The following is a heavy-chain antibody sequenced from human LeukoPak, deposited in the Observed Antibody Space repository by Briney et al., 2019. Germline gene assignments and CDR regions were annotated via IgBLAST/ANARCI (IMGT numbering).Heavy chain of an antibody. CDR3: ARDNVPGSFDY. CDR1: GGSISSGSYY. Sequence: SQTLSLTCTVSGGSISSGSYYWSWIRQPAGTGLEWIGRIYTSGSTYYNPSLKSRVTISVDTSKKEFSLKLSSVTAADTAVYYCARDNVPGSFDYWGQGTLVTVSS. CDR2: IYTSGST. V-gene: IGHV4-61*02. J-gene: IGHJ4*02. D-gene: IGHD2-8*01.